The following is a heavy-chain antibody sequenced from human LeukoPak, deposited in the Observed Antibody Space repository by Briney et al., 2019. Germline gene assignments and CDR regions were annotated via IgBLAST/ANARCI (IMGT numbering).Heavy chain of an antibody. CDR1: GGSISSSSYY. V-gene: IGHV4-39*07. Sequence: SETLSLTCTVSGGSISSSSYYWGWIRQPPGKGLEWIGSIYYSGSTYYNPSLKSRVTISVDTSKNQFSLKLNSVTAADTAVYYCARDSHNYGRWYFDLWGRGTLVTVSS. J-gene: IGHJ2*01. CDR3: ARDSHNYGRWYFDL. D-gene: IGHD3-10*01. CDR2: IYYSGST.